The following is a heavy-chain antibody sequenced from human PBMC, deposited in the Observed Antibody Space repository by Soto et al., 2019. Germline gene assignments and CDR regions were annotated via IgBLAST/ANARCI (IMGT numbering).Heavy chain of an antibody. CDR2: IYHSGST. CDR3: ARAMGYDFWSGYHRTYYFDY. V-gene: IGHV4-4*02. J-gene: IGHJ4*02. CDR1: GCSISSSNW. Sequence: SETLSLTCAVSGCSISSSNWWSWVRQPPGKGLEWIGEIYHSGSTNYNPSLKSRVTISVDKSKNQFSLKLSSVTAADTAVYYCARAMGYDFWSGYHRTYYFDYWGQGTLVTVS. D-gene: IGHD3-3*01.